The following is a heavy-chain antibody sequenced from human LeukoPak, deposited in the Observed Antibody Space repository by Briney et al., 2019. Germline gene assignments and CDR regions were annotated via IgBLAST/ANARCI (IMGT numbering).Heavy chain of an antibody. CDR2: IRYDGSSE. J-gene: IGHJ4*02. Sequence: PGGSLRLSCVASGFTFGDYGMHWVRQAPGKGLDWVAFIRYDGSSEYYADSVKGRFTVSRDNSKNTLYLQMNSLRAEDTAVYYCARFYDYYGSGSLEPPFDYWGQGTLVTVSS. CDR3: ARFYDYYGSGSLEPPFDY. CDR1: GFTFGDYG. V-gene: IGHV3-30*02. D-gene: IGHD3-10*01.